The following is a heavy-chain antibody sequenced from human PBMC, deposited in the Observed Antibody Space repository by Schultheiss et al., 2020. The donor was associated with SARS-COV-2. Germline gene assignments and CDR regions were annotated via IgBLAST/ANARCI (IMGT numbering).Heavy chain of an antibody. CDR1: GGSISSYY. V-gene: IGHV4-59*01. CDR3: ARYCSSTSCYAQLHAFDI. J-gene: IGHJ3*02. Sequence: SQTLSLTCTVSGGSISSYYWSWIRQPPGKGLEWIGEINHSGSTNYNPSLKSRVTISLDTSKNQFSLKMNSVTAADTAVYYCARYCSSTSCYAQLHAFDIRGQGTMVTVSS. D-gene: IGHD2-2*01. CDR2: INHSGST.